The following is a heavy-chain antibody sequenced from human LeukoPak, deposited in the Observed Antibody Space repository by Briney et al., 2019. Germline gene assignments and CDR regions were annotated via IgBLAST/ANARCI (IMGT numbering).Heavy chain of an antibody. V-gene: IGHV3-23*01. CDR2: ISGSGIST. CDR1: GFTFSSYA. J-gene: IGHJ4*02. CDR3: AKCHISSWYEFDY. D-gene: IGHD6-13*01. Sequence: AGGSLRLSCAASGFTFSSYAMSWVRQAPGKGLEWVSAISGSGISTYYADSVKGRFTVSRDNSKNTLYLQMNSLRAEDTAVYYCAKCHISSWYEFDYWGQGTLVTVSS.